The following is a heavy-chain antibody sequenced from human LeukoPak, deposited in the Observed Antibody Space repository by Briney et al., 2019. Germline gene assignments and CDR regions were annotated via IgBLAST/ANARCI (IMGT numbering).Heavy chain of an antibody. CDR1: GGTFSGYY. J-gene: IGHJ4*02. D-gene: IGHD3/OR15-3a*01. V-gene: IGHV4-34*01. CDR3: ARQTGSGLFILP. CDR2: INDSGST. Sequence: PSETLSLTCGVYGGTFSGYYWSWIRQPPGKGLEWIGEINDSGSTNYNPSLKSRVTISVDTSQNQFSLKLSSVTASDTAVYYCARQTGSGLFILPGGQGTLVTVSS.